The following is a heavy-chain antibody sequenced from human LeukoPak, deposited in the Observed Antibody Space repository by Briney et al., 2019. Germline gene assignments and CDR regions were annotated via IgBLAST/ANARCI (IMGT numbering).Heavy chain of an antibody. CDR1: GFSFSDFG. J-gene: IGHJ4*02. Sequence: GGSLRLSCVASGFSFSDFGMFWVRQAPGKGLEWVASIRSDGDNENYGDSVKGRVTISRDNSKNTLYLQMSSLRPEDTAVYYCAKDPGGPWQVHGLCDSWGQGTQVTVSS. CDR2: IRSDGDNE. D-gene: IGHD6-19*01. V-gene: IGHV3-30*02. CDR3: AKDPGGPWQVHGLCDS.